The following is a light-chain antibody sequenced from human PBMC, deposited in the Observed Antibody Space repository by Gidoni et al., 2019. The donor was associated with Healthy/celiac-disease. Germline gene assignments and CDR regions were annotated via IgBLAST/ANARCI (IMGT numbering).Light chain of an antibody. CDR3: RLYYGGALWV. Sequence: QTVVTQEPSLTVSPGGTVTLTCASSTGAVTSGYYPNWFQQKPGQAPRALIYSTSNKHPWTPARFSGSLLGGKAALTLSGVQPEDEAEYYCRLYYGGALWVFGGGTKLTVL. J-gene: IGLJ3*02. CDR2: STS. CDR1: TGAVTSGYY. V-gene: IGLV7-43*01.